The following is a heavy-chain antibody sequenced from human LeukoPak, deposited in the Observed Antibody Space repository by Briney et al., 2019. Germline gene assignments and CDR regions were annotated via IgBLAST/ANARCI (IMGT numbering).Heavy chain of an antibody. CDR2: IYYSGST. D-gene: IGHD3-3*01. CDR1: GGSISSYY. J-gene: IGHJ5*02. V-gene: IGHV4-59*01. CDR3: ARDSRDFWSGYYRFDP. Sequence: SETLSLTCTVSGGSISSYYWSWIRQPPGKGLEWIGYIYYSGSTNCNPSLKSRVTISVDTSKNQFSLKLSSVTAADTAVYYCARDSRDFWSGYYRFDPWGQGTLVTVSS.